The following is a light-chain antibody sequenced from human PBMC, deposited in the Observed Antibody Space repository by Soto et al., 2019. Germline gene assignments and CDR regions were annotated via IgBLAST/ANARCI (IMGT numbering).Light chain of an antibody. CDR2: GAS. V-gene: IGKV3-20*01. CDR3: QQYGSSPTT. CDR1: QSVSGSY. Sequence: EIVLTQSPGTLSLSPGERASLSCRASQSVSGSYLAWYQQKPGQAPRLRIYGASSRATGIPDTFSGSGSGTEFTLTISRPEPEDFAVYYCQQYGSSPTTFGQGTRLE. J-gene: IGKJ5*01.